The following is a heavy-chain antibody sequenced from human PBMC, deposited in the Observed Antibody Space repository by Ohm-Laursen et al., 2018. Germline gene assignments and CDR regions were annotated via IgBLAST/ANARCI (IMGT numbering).Heavy chain of an antibody. CDR2: IRSSTSQT. J-gene: IGHJ4*02. V-gene: IGHV3-21*04. CDR1: GFTFSSYS. CDR3: ARGSGHYPLDY. Sequence: SLRLSCAATGFTFSSYSVTWVRQAPGKGLEWVSSIRSSTSQTFYADSVRGRFTISRDISKNTFYLQMDSLRTDDTAVYYCARGSGHYPLDYWGQGTLVTVSS. D-gene: IGHD3-10*01.